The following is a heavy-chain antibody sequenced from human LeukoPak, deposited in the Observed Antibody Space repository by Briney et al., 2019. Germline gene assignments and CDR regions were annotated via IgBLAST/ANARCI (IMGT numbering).Heavy chain of an antibody. V-gene: IGHV3-23*01. CDR3: AKGATPYDYGGNSVY. Sequence: GGSLRLSCAASGFTFSSYAMSWVRQAPGKGLEWASGITGSGDSTYYADSVKGRFTISRDNSKNLLYLQMNSLRAEDGAIYYCAKGATPYDYGGNSVYWGQGTLVTVSS. J-gene: IGHJ4*02. D-gene: IGHD4/OR15-4a*01. CDR2: ITGSGDST. CDR1: GFTFSSYA.